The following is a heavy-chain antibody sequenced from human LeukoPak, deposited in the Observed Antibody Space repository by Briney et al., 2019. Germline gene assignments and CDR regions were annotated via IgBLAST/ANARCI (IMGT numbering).Heavy chain of an antibody. Sequence: GGSLRLSCAASGFTVSSNYMSWVRQAPGKGLEWVSVIYSGGSTYYADSVKGRFTISRDNSKNTLYLQMNSLRAEDTAVYYCAKDINYAPEGYFDYWGQGTLDTVSS. D-gene: IGHD5-24*01. CDR2: IYSGGST. CDR1: GFTVSSNY. CDR3: AKDINYAPEGYFDY. V-gene: IGHV3-53*01. J-gene: IGHJ4*02.